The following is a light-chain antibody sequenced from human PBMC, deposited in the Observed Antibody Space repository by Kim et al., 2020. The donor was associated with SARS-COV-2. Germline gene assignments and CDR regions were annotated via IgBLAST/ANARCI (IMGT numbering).Light chain of an antibody. V-gene: IGKV1-5*03. Sequence: ASVGDTVTITCGASDDVQSWRGWDQKKPEQVPKLLIDKSSQLQSVVPERVRGRGSRTQFTLTITSLQPTNFATYYCQKYKTHSTFGEGTKVDIK. CDR2: KSS. CDR1: DDVQSW. J-gene: IGKJ1*01. CDR3: QKYKTHST.